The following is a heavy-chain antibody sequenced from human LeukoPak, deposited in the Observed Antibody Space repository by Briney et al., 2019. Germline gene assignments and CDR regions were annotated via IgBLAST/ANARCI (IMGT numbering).Heavy chain of an antibody. Sequence: PGGSLRLSCAASGFTFSSYAMSWVRQAPGKGLEWVSAISGSGGSTYCADSVKGRFTISRDNSKNTLYLQMNSLRAEDTAVYYCAKEVFAEYCSSTSCYSSGFDYWGQGTLVTVSS. D-gene: IGHD2-2*01. CDR3: AKEVFAEYCSSTSCYSSGFDY. V-gene: IGHV3-23*01. J-gene: IGHJ4*02. CDR2: ISGSGGST. CDR1: GFTFSSYA.